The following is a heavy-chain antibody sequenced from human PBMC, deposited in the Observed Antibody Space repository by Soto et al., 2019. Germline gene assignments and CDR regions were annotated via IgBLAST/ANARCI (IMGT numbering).Heavy chain of an antibody. CDR1: GYVITNGYH. Sequence: SETLSLTCAVSGYVITNGYHWGCIRQPPGKELEWIGTIPHSGDTYYSPSLKSRVTISIDTAKNHLSLILSSVTAADTATYYCTRIYCTTTSCFINGMDVWGQGTTVTVYS. J-gene: IGHJ6*02. V-gene: IGHV4-38-2*01. CDR2: IPHSGDT. D-gene: IGHD2-2*01. CDR3: TRIYCTTTSCFINGMDV.